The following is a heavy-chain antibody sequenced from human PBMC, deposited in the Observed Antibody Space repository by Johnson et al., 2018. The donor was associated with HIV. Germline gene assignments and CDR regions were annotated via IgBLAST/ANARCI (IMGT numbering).Heavy chain of an antibody. CDR2: IKQDGSEK. D-gene: IGHD3-9*01. CDR1: GFSFSRYA. Sequence: VQLVESGGGVVQPGRSLRLSCEASGFSFSRYAMHWVRQAPGKGLEWVANIKQDGSEKFYVDSVKGRFTISRDNAENSLYLQMNSLRAEDTAVYYWARDILTGYYNPDGFDIWGQGTMVTVS. V-gene: IGHV3-7*01. CDR3: ARDILTGYYNPDGFDI. J-gene: IGHJ3*02.